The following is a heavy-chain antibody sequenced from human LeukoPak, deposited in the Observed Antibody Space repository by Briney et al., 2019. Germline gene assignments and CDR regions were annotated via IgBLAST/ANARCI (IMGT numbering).Heavy chain of an antibody. CDR2: ISNNGGYT. V-gene: IGHV3-23*01. Sequence: GGSLRLSCAASGFTFSSSAMSWVRQAPGKGLEWVSAISNNGGYTYYADSVQGRFTISRDNAKNSLYLQMSSLRAEDTAVYFCARGYSYDYWGQGTLVTVSS. D-gene: IGHD5-18*01. J-gene: IGHJ4*02. CDR3: ARGYSYDY. CDR1: GFTFSSSA.